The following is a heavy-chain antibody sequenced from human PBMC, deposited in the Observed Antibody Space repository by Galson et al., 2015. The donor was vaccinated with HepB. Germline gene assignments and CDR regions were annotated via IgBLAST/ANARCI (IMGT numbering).Heavy chain of an antibody. Sequence: SAISGDSVSSNSAAWNCIRQSPSRGLEWLGRTYYRSKWYNDYAVTVKSRITINPDTSKNQFSLQLNSVTPEDTAVYYCARESSVLYYFDYWGQGTLVTVSS. CDR3: ARESSVLYYFDY. J-gene: IGHJ4*02. D-gene: IGHD3-3*01. V-gene: IGHV6-1*01. CDR1: GDSVSSNSAA. CDR2: TYYRSKWYN.